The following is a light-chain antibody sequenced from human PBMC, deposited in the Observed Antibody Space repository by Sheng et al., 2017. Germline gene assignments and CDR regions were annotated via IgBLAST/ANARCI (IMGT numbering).Light chain of an antibody. CDR3: QVWDTRSDQFV. CDR2: MTP. V-gene: IGLV3-21*04. Sequence: SYVLTQPPSVSVAPGKTARIICGGTNIGSKSSALVPAEARPGPSYWSSLMTPTGPPGIPERLSGSNSGDTATLTISRVEDGDEADYFCQVWDTRSDQFVFGTGTKVTVL. J-gene: IGLJ1*01. CDR1: NIGSKS.